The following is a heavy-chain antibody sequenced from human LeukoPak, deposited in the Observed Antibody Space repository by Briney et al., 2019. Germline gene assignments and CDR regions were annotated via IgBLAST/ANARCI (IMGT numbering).Heavy chain of an antibody. V-gene: IGHV1-2*02. CDR1: GYTFTGYY. CDR2: INPNSGGT. CDR3: ARGKEVVVAATPVDY. Sequence: GASVKVSCKASGYTFTGYYMHWVRQAPGQGLEWMGWINPNSGGTNYAQKLQGRVTMTTDTSTSTAYMELRSLRSDDTAVYYCARGKEVVVAATPVDYWGQGTLVTVSS. J-gene: IGHJ4*02. D-gene: IGHD2-15*01.